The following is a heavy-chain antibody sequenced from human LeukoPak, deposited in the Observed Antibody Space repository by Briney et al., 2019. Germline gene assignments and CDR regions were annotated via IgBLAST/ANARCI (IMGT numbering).Heavy chain of an antibody. V-gene: IGHV3-23*01. CDR2: ISGSGGST. CDR1: GFTFSSYA. D-gene: IGHD3-10*01. Sequence: GGSLRLSCAASGFTFSSYAMSWVRQAPGKGLEWVSAISGSGGSTYYADSVKGRFTISRDNSKNTLYLQMNSLRAEDTAVYYCAKVSMVRGVISEGFDYWGQGTLVTVSS. J-gene: IGHJ4*02. CDR3: AKVSMVRGVISEGFDY.